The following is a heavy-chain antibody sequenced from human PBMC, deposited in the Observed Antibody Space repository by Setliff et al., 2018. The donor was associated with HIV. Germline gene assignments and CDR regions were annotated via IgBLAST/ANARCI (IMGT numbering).Heavy chain of an antibody. CDR2: INHSGST. Sequence: PSETLSLTCAVFGGSFTDIGGSFTDYYWIWIRQPPGKGLEWIGEINHSGSTHYNPSLKIRFTISVDTSKNQFSLKPTSVTAADTAVYYCARQPVDTASFDPWGQGTLVTVSS. CDR1: GGSFTDIGGSFTDYY. V-gene: IGHV4-34*01. D-gene: IGHD5-18*01. CDR3: ARQPVDTASFDP. J-gene: IGHJ5*02.